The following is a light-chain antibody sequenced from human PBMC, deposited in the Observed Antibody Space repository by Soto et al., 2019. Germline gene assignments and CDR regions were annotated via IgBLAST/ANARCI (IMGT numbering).Light chain of an antibody. CDR1: QGINSY. J-gene: IGKJ4*01. CDR2: VAS. V-gene: IGKV1-9*01. CDR3: QQLNSYPLT. Sequence: IQLTQSPSSLSASVGDRVTITCRASQGINSYLAWYQQKPGKAPKLLIHVASTLQSGVPSRFSGSGSGTDFTLTTSSLQSEDFATYYCQQLNSYPLTFGVGTKVEIK.